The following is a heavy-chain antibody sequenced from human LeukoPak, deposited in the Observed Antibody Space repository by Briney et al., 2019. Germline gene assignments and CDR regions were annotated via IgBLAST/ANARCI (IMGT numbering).Heavy chain of an antibody. CDR2: IYYSGST. Sequence: SQTLSLTCTVSGGSISSGGYYWSWFRQHPGKGLEWIGYIYYSGSTYYNPSLKSRVTISVDTSKNQFSLKLSSVTAADTAVYYCARDGGDYYDSSGYFSWGQGTLVTVSS. CDR1: GGSISSGGYY. J-gene: IGHJ4*02. CDR3: ARDGGDYYDSSGYFS. V-gene: IGHV4-31*03. D-gene: IGHD3-22*01.